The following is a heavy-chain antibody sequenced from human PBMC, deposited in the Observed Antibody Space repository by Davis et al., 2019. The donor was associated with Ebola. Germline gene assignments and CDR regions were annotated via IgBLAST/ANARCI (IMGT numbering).Heavy chain of an antibody. Sequence: ALVKVSCKSSGYTFTSYGLVWVRQAPGLGLEWMGWISGFNTNTNFAQKFQGRVTVSKDTSMNTAYMDLRSLTSDDTAIYYCARAPNYDVLTGTSSYYFDYWGQGTLVTVSS. CDR3: ARAPNYDVLTGTSSYYFDY. J-gene: IGHJ4*02. CDR2: ISGFNTNT. CDR1: GYTFTSYG. V-gene: IGHV1-18*04. D-gene: IGHD3-9*01.